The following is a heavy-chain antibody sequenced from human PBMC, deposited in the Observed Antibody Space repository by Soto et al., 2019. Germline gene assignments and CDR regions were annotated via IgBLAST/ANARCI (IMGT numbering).Heavy chain of an antibody. CDR1: GYSFTSYW. CDR2: IYPGDSDT. Sequence: GESLKISCKGSGYSFTSYWIGWVRQMPGKGLEWMGIIYPGDSDTRYSPSFQGQVTISADKSISTAYLQWSSLKASDTAMYYCARQGAGYCGSTSCYHYYYYGMDVWGQGTTVTVSS. CDR3: ARQGAGYCGSTSCYHYYYYGMDV. V-gene: IGHV5-51*01. D-gene: IGHD2-2*01. J-gene: IGHJ6*02.